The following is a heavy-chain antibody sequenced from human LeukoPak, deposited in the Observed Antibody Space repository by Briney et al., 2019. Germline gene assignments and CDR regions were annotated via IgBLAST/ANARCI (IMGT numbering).Heavy chain of an antibody. D-gene: IGHD3-22*01. Sequence: ASVKVSCKASGGTFSSDAISWVRQAPGQGLEWRGRIFPIFGTANYEQKCQGRVTITPDESTSTAYMELSSLRSEDTAVYYCARGLNYYDSSGYLDYWGQGTLVTVSS. CDR2: IFPIFGTA. V-gene: IGHV1-69*13. J-gene: IGHJ4*02. CDR3: ARGLNYYDSSGYLDY. CDR1: GGTFSSDA.